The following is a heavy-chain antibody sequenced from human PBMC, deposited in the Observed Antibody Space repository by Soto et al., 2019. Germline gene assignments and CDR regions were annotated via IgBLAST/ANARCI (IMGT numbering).Heavy chain of an antibody. CDR3: ARGPPMTTVSISPWFDP. CDR1: GGSISSGDYY. D-gene: IGHD4-4*01. Sequence: SETLSLTCTVSGGSISSGDYYWSWIRQPPGKGLEWIGYIYYSGSTYYNPSLKSRVTISVDTSKNQFSLKLSSVTAADTAVYYCARGPPMTTVSISPWFDPWGQGTLVTVS. V-gene: IGHV4-30-4*01. J-gene: IGHJ5*02. CDR2: IYYSGST.